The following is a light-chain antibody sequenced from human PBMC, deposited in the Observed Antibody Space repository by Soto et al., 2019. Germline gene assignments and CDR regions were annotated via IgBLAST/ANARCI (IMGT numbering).Light chain of an antibody. V-gene: IGKV3-11*01. CDR3: HQRSNWPPS. J-gene: IGKJ3*01. Sequence: EIVMTQSPATLSVSPGDGATLSCRASQSVDSTLLAWYQQKPGQPPRLLIYDASKRATGIPARFSGSGSGTDFTLTISSLEPEDSAVYYCHQRSNWPPSFGPGTKVDIK. CDR2: DAS. CDR1: QSVDSTL.